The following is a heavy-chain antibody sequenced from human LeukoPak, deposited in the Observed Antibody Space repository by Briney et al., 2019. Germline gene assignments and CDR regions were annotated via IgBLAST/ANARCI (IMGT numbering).Heavy chain of an antibody. CDR3: ASNYCSGGSCYLDY. J-gene: IGHJ4*02. V-gene: IGHV4-39*01. D-gene: IGHD2-15*01. CDR1: GGSISSSSYY. CDR2: IYYSGST. Sequence: PSETLSLTCTVSGGSISSSSYYWGWIRQPPGKGLEWIGSIYYSGSTYYNPSLKSRVTISVDTSKNQFSLKLSSVTAADTAVYYCASNYCSGGSCYLDYWGQGTLVTVSS.